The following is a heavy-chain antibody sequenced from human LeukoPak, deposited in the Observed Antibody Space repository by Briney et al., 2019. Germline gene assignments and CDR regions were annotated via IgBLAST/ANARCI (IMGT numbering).Heavy chain of an antibody. CDR3: AREALGYRGYDPDYFDS. V-gene: IGHV1-46*01. J-gene: IGHJ4*02. CDR1: GYTFTSYF. CDR2: INPSGGST. D-gene: IGHD5-12*01. Sequence: ASVKVSCKASGYTFTSYFMHWVRQAPGQGLEWMGIINPSGGSTSYAQKFQGRVTMTRDTSTSTVYMELSSLRSEDTAVYYCAREALGYRGYDPDYFDSWGQGTLVIVSS.